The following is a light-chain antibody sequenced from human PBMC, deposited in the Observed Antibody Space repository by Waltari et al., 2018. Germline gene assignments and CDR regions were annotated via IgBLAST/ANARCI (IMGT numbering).Light chain of an antibody. J-gene: IGLJ1*01. CDR2: QDT. V-gene: IGLV3-1*01. CDR1: KLGDKS. CDR3: QAWDSDTYYV. Sequence: SYELTQPPSVSVSPGQTASITCSGDKLGDKSACWYQQKAGQSPVLVIYQDTKRPSGIPERFSGSNSGNTATLTISGTQALDEADYYCQAWDSDTYYVFGTGTKVTVL.